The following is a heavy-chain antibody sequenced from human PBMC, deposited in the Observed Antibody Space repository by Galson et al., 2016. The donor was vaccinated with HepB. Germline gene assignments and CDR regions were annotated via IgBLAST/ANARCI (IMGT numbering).Heavy chain of an antibody. V-gene: IGHV3-64*01. CDR3: ARNNDGYDY. D-gene: IGHD5-24*01. CDR2: INSKGDSA. Sequence: ASGFTLSNSAMHWVRQAPGRGLESVSAINSKGDSAYYGNSVKGRFTVSRDNSKNTLYLHMGSLRAEDLAVYYCARNNDGYDYWGQGTLVTVSS. J-gene: IGHJ4*02. CDR1: GFTLSNSA.